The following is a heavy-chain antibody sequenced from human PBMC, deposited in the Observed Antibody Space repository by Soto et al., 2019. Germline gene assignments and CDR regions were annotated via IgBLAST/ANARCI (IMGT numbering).Heavy chain of an antibody. V-gene: IGHV3-23*01. CDR1: GFTFTSYG. D-gene: IGHD2-21*02. Sequence: PGGSLRLSCAASGFTFTSYGFNWVRQAPGKGLEWISTISGSGGSTYYADSVKGRFTISRDNSKTTLYLQMNSLRAEDTAVYYCAKAVGVVTSSAFDIWGQGTMVTVSS. CDR2: ISGSGGST. CDR3: AKAVGVVTSSAFDI. J-gene: IGHJ3*02.